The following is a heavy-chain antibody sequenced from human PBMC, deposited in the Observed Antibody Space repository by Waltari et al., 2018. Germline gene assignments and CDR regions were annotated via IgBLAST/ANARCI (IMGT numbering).Heavy chain of an antibody. CDR3: ARREHDYDYVGGSYRRVIDTFDI. J-gene: IGHJ3*02. D-gene: IGHD3-16*02. CDR2: IYVGDSET. Sequence: EVRLVQSGAEVKKPGESLKISCKGSGDTFSTYWLDWVRQVPGKGLEWMGIIYVGDSETSYSPSFRGQVTMSADKSITTAYLQWSSLKASDTAMYYCARREHDYDYVGGSYRRVIDTFDIWGQGTRVTVSS. CDR1: GDTFSTYW. V-gene: IGHV5-51*03.